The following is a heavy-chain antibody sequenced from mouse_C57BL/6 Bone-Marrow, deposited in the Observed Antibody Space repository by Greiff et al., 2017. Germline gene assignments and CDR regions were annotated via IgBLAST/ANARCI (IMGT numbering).Heavy chain of an antibody. V-gene: IGHV1-53*01. CDR1: GYTFTSYW. CDR3: ASENDGYYVTFLFAY. D-gene: IGHD2-3*01. J-gene: IGHJ3*01. CDR2: INPSNGGT. Sequence: QVQLQQPGTELVKPGASVKLSCKASGYTFTSYWMHWVKQRPGQGLEWIGNINPSNGGTNYNEKFKSKATLTVDKSSSTAYMQLSSLTSEDSAVYYDASENDGYYVTFLFAYWGQGTLVTVSA.